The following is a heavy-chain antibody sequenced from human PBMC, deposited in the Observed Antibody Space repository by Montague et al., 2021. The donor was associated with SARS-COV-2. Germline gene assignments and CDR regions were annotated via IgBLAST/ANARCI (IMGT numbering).Heavy chain of an antibody. V-gene: IGHV4-59*12. J-gene: IGHJ4*02. CDR3: ARGTAYDHVYY. Sequence: SETLSLTCTASSGSLSDYYWNWIRRPPGKGLEWIGFTHYNGTTKYNPSLKSRLNMSLDTSKNQFSLTLNSVTAADTAIYYCARGTAYDHVYYWGQGAPVTVAS. D-gene: IGHD2-8*02. CDR1: SGSLSDYY. CDR2: THYNGTT.